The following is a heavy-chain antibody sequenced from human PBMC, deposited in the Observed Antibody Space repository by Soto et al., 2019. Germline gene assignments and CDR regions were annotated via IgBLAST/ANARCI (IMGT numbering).Heavy chain of an antibody. Sequence: LRLSCAASGFTFNIYAMSWVRQAPGKGLEWVSIISGSGGSMYYADSVKGRFTISRDNSKNTVYLQMNTLRAEDTAVYYCAKDWGRGGATADYYYALDVWGQGTTVTVSS. D-gene: IGHD1-26*01. V-gene: IGHV3-23*01. CDR1: GFTFNIYA. CDR3: AKDWGRGGATADYYYALDV. CDR2: ISGSGGSM. J-gene: IGHJ6*02.